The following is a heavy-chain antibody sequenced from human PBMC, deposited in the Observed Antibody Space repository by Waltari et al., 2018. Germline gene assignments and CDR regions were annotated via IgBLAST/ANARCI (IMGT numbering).Heavy chain of an antibody. Sequence: QVQLVQSGAEVKKPGASVKVSCKASGYPLTSYDLNWVRQATGHGPGWMGWMNPNSGNTGYAQKFQGRVTMTRNTSISTAYMELSSLRSEDTAVYYCARDLSPYIVATDYYYYGMDVWGQGTTVTVSS. J-gene: IGHJ6*02. CDR2: MNPNSGNT. CDR1: GYPLTSYD. V-gene: IGHV1-8*01. CDR3: ARDLSPYIVATDYYYYGMDV. D-gene: IGHD5-12*01.